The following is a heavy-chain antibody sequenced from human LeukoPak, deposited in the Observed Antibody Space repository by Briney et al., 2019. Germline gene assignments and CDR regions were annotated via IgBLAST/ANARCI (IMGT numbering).Heavy chain of an antibody. CDR1: GGSISSSSYY. V-gene: IGHV4-39*01. CDR2: IYYSGST. Sequence: PSETLSLTCTVSGGSISSSSYYWGWIRQPPGKGLEWIGSIYYSGSTYYNPSLKSRGTISVDTSKNQFSLKLSSVTAADTAVYYCARHGGDIVSRPFDYWGQGTLVTVSS. J-gene: IGHJ4*02. CDR3: ARHGGDIVSRPFDY. D-gene: IGHD5/OR15-5a*01.